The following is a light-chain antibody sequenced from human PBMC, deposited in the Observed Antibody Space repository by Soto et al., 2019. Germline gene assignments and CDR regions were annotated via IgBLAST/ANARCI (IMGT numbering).Light chain of an antibody. V-gene: IGKV3-15*01. Sequence: EIVMTQSPATLSMSPGERATLSCRASQTINSNLAWYQQKPGQAPRLLIYGASTRATDIPPRFSGSGSGTEFTLTISGLQSEDFAVYYCQQYKNWPPVTFGQGTKVETK. CDR1: QTINSN. CDR3: QQYKNWPPVT. CDR2: GAS. J-gene: IGKJ1*01.